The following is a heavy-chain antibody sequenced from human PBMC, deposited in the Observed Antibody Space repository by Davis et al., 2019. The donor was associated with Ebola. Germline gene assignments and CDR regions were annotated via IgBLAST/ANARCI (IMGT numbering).Heavy chain of an antibody. V-gene: IGHV4-59*08. CDR2: IYYSGST. D-gene: IGHD7-27*01. Sequence: ESLKISCTVSGGSISSYYWSWIRQPPGKGLEWIGYIYYSGSTNYNPSLKSRVTISVDTSKNQFSLKLSSVTAADTAVYYCARLTGGANFDYWGQGTLVTVSS. J-gene: IGHJ4*02. CDR3: ARLTGGANFDY. CDR1: GGSISSYY.